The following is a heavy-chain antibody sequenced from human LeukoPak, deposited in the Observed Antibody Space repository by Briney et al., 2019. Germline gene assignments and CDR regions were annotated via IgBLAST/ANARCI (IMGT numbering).Heavy chain of an antibody. CDR3: ARDGPSVLVVWGTLDY. CDR2: TSSSSSTI. V-gene: IGHV3-48*02. CDR1: GFTFSSYS. Sequence: GGSLRLSCAASGFTFSSYSMNWVRQAPGKGLEWVSYTSSSSSTIYYADSVKGRFTISRDNAKNSLYLQMNSLRDGDTAVYYCARDGPSVLVVWGTLDYWGQGTLVTVSS. D-gene: IGHD3-22*01. J-gene: IGHJ4*02.